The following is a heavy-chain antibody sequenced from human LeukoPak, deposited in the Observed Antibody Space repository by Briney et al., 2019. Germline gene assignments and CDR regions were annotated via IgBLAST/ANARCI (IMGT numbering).Heavy chain of an antibody. J-gene: IGHJ4*02. CDR3: ARVSQYSRRSHDFDY. V-gene: IGHV4-59*01. CDR1: GGSSISYY. Sequence: SETLSLTCTVSGGSSISYYWSWIRQPPGKGLEWIGYIYYSGSTNYNPSLKRRVTISVDTSKNQFSLKLSSVTAPDTAVYYCARVSQYSRRSHDFDYWGQGTLVTVSS. D-gene: IGHD1-26*01. CDR2: IYYSGST.